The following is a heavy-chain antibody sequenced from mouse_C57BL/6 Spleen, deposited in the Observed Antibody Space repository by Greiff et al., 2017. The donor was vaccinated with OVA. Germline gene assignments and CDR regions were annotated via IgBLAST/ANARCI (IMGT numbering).Heavy chain of an antibody. CDR1: GYSITSGYY. J-gene: IGHJ2*01. CDR2: ISYDGSN. Sequence: VQLQQSGPGLVKPSQSLSLTCSVTGYSITSGYYWNWIRQFPGNKLEWMGYISYDGSNNYNPSLKNRISITRDTSKNQFFLKLNYVTTEDTATYFCARVDYYGPFDYWGQGTTRTVSS. V-gene: IGHV3-6*01. CDR3: ARVDYYGPFDY. D-gene: IGHD1-1*01.